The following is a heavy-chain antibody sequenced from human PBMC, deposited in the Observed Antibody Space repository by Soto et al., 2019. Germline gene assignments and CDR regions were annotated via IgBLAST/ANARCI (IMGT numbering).Heavy chain of an antibody. D-gene: IGHD2-8*02. CDR1: GDSISRSSHY. CDR3: ARDKITGLFDY. Sequence: PSETLSLTCSVSGDSISRSSHYWGWIRQPPGTGLEWIGEINHSGSTNYNPSLKSRVTISVDTSKNQFSLKLTSVTAADTAVYYCARDKITGLFDYWGQGTLVTVSS. J-gene: IGHJ4*02. CDR2: INHSGST. V-gene: IGHV4-39*07.